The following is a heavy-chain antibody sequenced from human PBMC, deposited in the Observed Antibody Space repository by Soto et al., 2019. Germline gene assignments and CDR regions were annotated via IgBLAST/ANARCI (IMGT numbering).Heavy chain of an antibody. CDR3: ARDHNAIYYYYYYGMDV. V-gene: IGHV3-30-3*01. Sequence: QVQLVESGGGVVQPGRSLRLSCAASGFTFSSYDMHWVRQAPGKGLEWVAVISYDGSNKYYADSVKGRFTISRDNSKNTLYLQMNSLRAEDTAVYYCARDHNAIYYYYYYGMDVWGQGTTVTVSS. CDR1: GFTFSSYD. J-gene: IGHJ6*02. CDR2: ISYDGSNK. D-gene: IGHD2-2*01.